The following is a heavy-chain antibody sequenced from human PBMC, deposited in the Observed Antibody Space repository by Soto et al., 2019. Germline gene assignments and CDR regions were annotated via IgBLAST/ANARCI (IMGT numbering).Heavy chain of an antibody. V-gene: IGHV4-39*01. J-gene: IGHJ5*02. D-gene: IGHD6-13*01. CDR2: IYYSGST. Sequence: QLQLQESGPGLVKPSETLSLTCTVSGGSISSSSFHWGWIRQPPGKGLEWIGSIYYSGSTYSSPSLKSRATISVDTSKNQFALKLSSVTAADTAVYYCARRERAAGTDWWFDPWGQGTLVTVSS. CDR3: ARRERAAGTDWWFDP. CDR1: GGSISSSSFH.